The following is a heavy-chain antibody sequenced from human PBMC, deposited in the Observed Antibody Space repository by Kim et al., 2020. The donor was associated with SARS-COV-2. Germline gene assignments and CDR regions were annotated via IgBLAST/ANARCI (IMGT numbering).Heavy chain of an antibody. J-gene: IGHJ4*02. CDR2: ILPIFGTA. D-gene: IGHD1-26*01. Sequence: SVKVSCKASGGTFSSYAISWVRQAPGQGLDGMGGILPIFGTANNEHRFKGRVTITADESTSTPYMELSSLRSEDTAVYYCARSWGGSYSPYYFDYWGQGTLVTVSS. CDR1: GGTFSSYA. CDR3: ARSWGGSYSPYYFDY. V-gene: IGHV1-69*13.